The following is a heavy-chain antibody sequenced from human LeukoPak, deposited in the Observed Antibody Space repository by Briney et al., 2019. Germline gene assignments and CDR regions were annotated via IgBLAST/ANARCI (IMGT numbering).Heavy chain of an antibody. CDR3: ARQAYTWNGIGY. V-gene: IGHV5-51*01. CDR1: GHTFTSYW. CDR2: IHPGDSDT. D-gene: IGHD1-20*01. J-gene: IGHJ4*02. Sequence: GESLKISCQGSGHTFTSYWIGWVRQMPGKGLEWMGIIHPGDSDTRYSPSFQGQVTISADKSISTAYLQWSRLKASDTAMYYCARQAYTWNGIGYWGQGTLVTVSS.